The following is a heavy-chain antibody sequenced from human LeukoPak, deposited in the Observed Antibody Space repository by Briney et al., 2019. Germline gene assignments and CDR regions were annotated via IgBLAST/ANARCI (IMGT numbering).Heavy chain of an antibody. D-gene: IGHD6-13*01. CDR1: GYSISSGYY. CDR3: ARGAYPGLAAAGRGSFDY. CDR2: IDHSGST. Sequence: SETLSLTCAVFGYSISSGYYWGWIRQPPGKGVEWIGTIDHSGSTYYNPSRKSRVTISVDTSKNQFSLKLSSVTAADTAVYYCARGAYPGLAAAGRGSFDYWGQGTLVIFSS. J-gene: IGHJ4*02. V-gene: IGHV4-38-2*01.